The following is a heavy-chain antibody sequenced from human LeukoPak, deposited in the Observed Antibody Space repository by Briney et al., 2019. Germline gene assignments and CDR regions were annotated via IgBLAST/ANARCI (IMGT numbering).Heavy chain of an antibody. D-gene: IGHD3-3*01. Sequence: GGSLRLSCAASGFTFSNHWMHWVRQVPGKGLVWVSRIDAGGSSTSYADSVKGRFSISRDNAKSTLYLQMNSLRAEDTAVYYCARDSSGYDFWSGYYSLDYWGQGTLVTVSS. CDR1: GFTFSNHW. J-gene: IGHJ4*02. CDR2: IDAGGSST. CDR3: ARDSSGYDFWSGYYSLDY. V-gene: IGHV3-74*01.